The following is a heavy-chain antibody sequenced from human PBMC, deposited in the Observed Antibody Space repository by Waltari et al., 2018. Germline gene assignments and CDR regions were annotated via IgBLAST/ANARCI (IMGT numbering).Heavy chain of an antibody. CDR2: ISGCGGST. CDR1: GFTFSSYA. Sequence: EVQLVESGGGLVQPGGSLRLSCAASGFTFSSYAMSWVRQAHGKGLEWVSAISGCGGSTYYADSVKGRFTISRDNSTTTLYLQMNSLRAEDTAVYYCAKALHGVLRFSFYYFDYWGQGTLVTVSS. J-gene: IGHJ4*02. D-gene: IGHD3-3*01. CDR3: AKALHGVLRFSFYYFDY. V-gene: IGHV3-23*04.